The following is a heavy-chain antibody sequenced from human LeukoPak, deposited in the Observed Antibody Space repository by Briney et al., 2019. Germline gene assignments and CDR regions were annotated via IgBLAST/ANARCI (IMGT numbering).Heavy chain of an antibody. CDR1: SGSISTSNYY. D-gene: IGHD3-3*01. V-gene: IGHV4-39*07. CDR2: IFYSGST. J-gene: IGHJ4*02. Sequence: SETLSLTCTVSSGSISTSNYYWGWVRQPPGKALEWIGNIFYSGSTYYSPSLKSRVTISLDTSKSQFSLKVRYVTAADTAVYYCVRGLNDSWTGENYWGQGTLVTVSS. CDR3: VRGLNDSWTGENY.